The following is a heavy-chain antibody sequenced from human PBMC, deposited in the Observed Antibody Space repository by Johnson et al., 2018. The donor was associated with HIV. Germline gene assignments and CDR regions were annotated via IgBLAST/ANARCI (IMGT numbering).Heavy chain of an antibody. J-gene: IGHJ3*02. CDR3: ARDWGLYNWNDPGAFDI. CDR2: ISADGTNK. V-gene: IGHV3-30-3*01. Sequence: VQLVESGGGVVQPGKYLRLSCAAAGFSFNTYTMHWVRQAPGKGLEWVAIISADGTNKYYADSVKGRFTISRDNSKNILYLQMDSLRPEDTAMYFCARDWGLYNWNDPGAFDIWGQGTMVTVSS. D-gene: IGHD1-1*01. CDR1: GFSFNTYT.